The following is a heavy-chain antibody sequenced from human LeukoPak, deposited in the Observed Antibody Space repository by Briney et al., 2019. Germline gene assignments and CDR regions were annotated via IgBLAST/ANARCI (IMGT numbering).Heavy chain of an antibody. CDR1: GYSLTSYW. Sequence: GESLKISCKGSGYSLTSYWIGWVRQMPGKGLEWMGIIYPGDSDTRYSPPFQGQVTISADKSISTAYLQWSSLKASDTAMYYCARHLPNIVVVPAAQPPYYYYYYMDVWGKGTTVTVSS. J-gene: IGHJ6*03. CDR2: IYPGDSDT. CDR3: ARHLPNIVVVPAAQPPYYYYYYMDV. D-gene: IGHD2-2*01. V-gene: IGHV5-51*01.